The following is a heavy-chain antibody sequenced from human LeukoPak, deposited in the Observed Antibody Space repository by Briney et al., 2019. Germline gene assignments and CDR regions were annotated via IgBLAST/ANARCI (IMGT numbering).Heavy chain of an antibody. D-gene: IGHD3-22*01. J-gene: IGHJ4*02. Sequence: PGGSLRLSCAASGFTFSSYGMHWVRQAPGKGLEWVAVISYDGSNKYYADSVKGRFTISRDNPKNTLYLQMNSLRAEDTAVYYCAKDSEYYYDSSGYGDFTWVDYWGQGTLVTVSS. CDR1: GFTFSSYG. V-gene: IGHV3-30*18. CDR3: AKDSEYYYDSSGYGDFTWVDY. CDR2: ISYDGSNK.